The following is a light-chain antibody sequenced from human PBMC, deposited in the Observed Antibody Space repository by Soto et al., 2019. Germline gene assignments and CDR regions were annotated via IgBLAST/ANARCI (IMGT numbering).Light chain of an antibody. CDR1: QTISSW. Sequence: DIQRTQSPSTLSLSLGGRVTITFVAIQTISSWLAWYQQKPGKAPKLLIYKASTLKSGVPSRFSGSGSGTEFTLTISSLQPDDFATYYSQHYNSYSEAFGQGGKADI. CDR2: KAS. J-gene: IGKJ1*01. V-gene: IGKV1-5*03. CDR3: QHYNSYSEA.